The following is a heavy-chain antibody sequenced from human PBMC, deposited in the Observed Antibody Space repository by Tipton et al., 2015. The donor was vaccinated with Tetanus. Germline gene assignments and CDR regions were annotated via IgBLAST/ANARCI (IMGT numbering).Heavy chain of an antibody. CDR3: ARRRSAVLSGAYHWYFDL. CDR2: IYPGDSDA. J-gene: IGHJ2*01. V-gene: IGHV5-51*01. CDR1: GHNSRSYW. D-gene: IGHD3-3*01. Sequence: VQLVQSGAEVKKPGESLKISCKASGHNSRSYWISWVRQMPGKGLEWMGIIYPGDSDATYGPSFRGHVIISADKSISTSYLQWGSLTASDTAIYYCARRRSAVLSGAYHWYFDLWGRGTMVTVSS.